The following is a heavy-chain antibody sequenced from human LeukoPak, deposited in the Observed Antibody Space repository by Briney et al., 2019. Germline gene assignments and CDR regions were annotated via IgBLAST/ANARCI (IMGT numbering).Heavy chain of an antibody. CDR1: GGSIRSDNYY. V-gene: IGHV4-61*02. CDR3: ARDPGDCTNGVCYVFDY. J-gene: IGHJ4*02. D-gene: IGHD2-8*01. Sequence: PSQTLSLTCTVSGGSIRSDNYYWSWIRQAAGKGPEWIGRVFSSGSTNYNRSLKSRVTISIDTSKNQFSLKLSSVTAADTAVYYCARDPGDCTNGVCYVFDYWGQGTLVTVSS. CDR2: VFSSGST.